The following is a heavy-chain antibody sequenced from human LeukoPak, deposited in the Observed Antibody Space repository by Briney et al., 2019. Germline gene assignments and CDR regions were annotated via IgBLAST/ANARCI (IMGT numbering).Heavy chain of an antibody. Sequence: GGCLRLSCEASGFTLSTYWMNSVRQVPGKGLDWVANINPDGSGKRYVDSVKGRFTIARDNADNSLSLQMNSLRAEDTAVYYCASWGTGGNSWGQGTLVTVSS. CDR3: ASWGTGGNS. V-gene: IGHV3-7*01. CDR1: GFTLSTYW. CDR2: INPDGSGK. D-gene: IGHD3-16*01. J-gene: IGHJ4*02.